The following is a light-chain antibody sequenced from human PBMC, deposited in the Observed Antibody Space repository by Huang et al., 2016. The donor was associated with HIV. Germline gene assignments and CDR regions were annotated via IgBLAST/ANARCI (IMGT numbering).Light chain of an antibody. Sequence: EIVLTQSPATLSLSPGERATLSCGASQRVSSSYLAWYQQKTGLAPRLLIYDASSRATGIPDRLSGSGSGTDFTLTISRLEPEDFAVYYCQQYGSSPLTFGGGTKVEIK. V-gene: IGKV3D-20*01. CDR2: DAS. J-gene: IGKJ4*01. CDR3: QQYGSSPLT. CDR1: QRVSSSY.